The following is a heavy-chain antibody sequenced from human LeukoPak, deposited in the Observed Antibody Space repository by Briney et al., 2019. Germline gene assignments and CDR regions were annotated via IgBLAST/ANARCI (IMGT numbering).Heavy chain of an antibody. V-gene: IGHV1-2*06. D-gene: IGHD6-13*01. Sequence: GASVKVSCKASGYTFTGYYMHWVRQAPGQGLEWMGRINPNSGGTNYAQKFQGRVTTTRDTSISTAYMELSRLRSDDTTVYYCAAIAAAGTNYYYGMDVWGQGTTVTVSS. CDR3: AAIAAAGTNYYYGMDV. J-gene: IGHJ6*02. CDR1: GYTFTGYY. CDR2: INPNSGGT.